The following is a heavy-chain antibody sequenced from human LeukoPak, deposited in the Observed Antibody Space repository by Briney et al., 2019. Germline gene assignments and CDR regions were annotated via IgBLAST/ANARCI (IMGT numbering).Heavy chain of an antibody. Sequence: PSQTLSLTCTVSGGSISSYYWSWIWQPAGKGLEWIGRIYTSGSTNYNPSLKSRVSMSVDTSKNQCTLKLSSVTAADTAVYYCARVGDYALKDWGQGTLVTVSS. CDR3: ARVGDYALKD. CDR1: GGSISSYY. CDR2: IYTSGST. D-gene: IGHD3-16*01. V-gene: IGHV4-4*07. J-gene: IGHJ4*02.